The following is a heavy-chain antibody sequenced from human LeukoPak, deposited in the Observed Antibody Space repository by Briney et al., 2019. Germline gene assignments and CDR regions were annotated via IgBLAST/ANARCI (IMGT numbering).Heavy chain of an antibody. Sequence: ASVKVSCKASGYTFTSYDIHWVRQATGQGLEWMGWMNPNSGNTGYAQKFQGRVTMTRNTSISTAYMELSSLRSEDTAVYYCARGLGMAVAEKNWFDPWGQGTLVTVSS. CDR3: ARGLGMAVAEKNWFDP. CDR1: GYTFTSYD. D-gene: IGHD6-19*01. J-gene: IGHJ5*02. V-gene: IGHV1-8*01. CDR2: MNPNSGNT.